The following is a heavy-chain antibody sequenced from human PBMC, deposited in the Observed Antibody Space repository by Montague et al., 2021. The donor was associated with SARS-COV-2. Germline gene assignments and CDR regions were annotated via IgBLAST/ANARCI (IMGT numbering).Heavy chain of an antibody. V-gene: IGHV4-39*01. Sequence: SETLSLTCSVSGGSLSSYYWGWIRQPPGKGLERIGSIYYSGSTYYNPSLKSRVTISVDTSKNQFSLKLSSVTAADTAVYYCARFPTSYYYDSKAAPATPDAFDIWGQGTMVTVSS. CDR2: IYYSGST. J-gene: IGHJ3*02. D-gene: IGHD3-22*01. CDR3: ARFPTSYYYDSKAAPATPDAFDI. CDR1: GGSLSSYY.